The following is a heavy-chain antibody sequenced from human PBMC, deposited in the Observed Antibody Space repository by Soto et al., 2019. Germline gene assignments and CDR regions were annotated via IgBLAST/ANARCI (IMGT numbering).Heavy chain of an antibody. CDR2: IIPIFGTA. D-gene: IGHD3-10*01. Sequence: ASVKVSCKASGGTFSSYAISWVRQAPGQGHEWKGGIIPIFGTANYAQKFQGGVTITADESTSTAFMELSSLRSEDTAVYYCARDRHYYGSGSYYLPPSDYWGQGTLVTVSS. V-gene: IGHV1-69*13. CDR1: GGTFSSYA. J-gene: IGHJ4*02. CDR3: ARDRHYYGSGSYYLPPSDY.